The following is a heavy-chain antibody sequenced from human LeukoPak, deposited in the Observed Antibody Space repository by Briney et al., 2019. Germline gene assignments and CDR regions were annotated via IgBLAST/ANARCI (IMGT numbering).Heavy chain of an antibody. V-gene: IGHV1-18*01. CDR3: ARVAGLDDAFDF. D-gene: IGHD3/OR15-3a*01. Sequence: ASVKVSCKASGYTFTSYGIRWVRQAPGQGLEWMGWISAYNGNTNYAQKLQGRVTMTTDTSTSTAYMELRSLRSDDPAVYYCARVAGLDDAFDFWGQGTMVTVSS. J-gene: IGHJ3*01. CDR1: GYTFTSYG. CDR2: ISAYNGNT.